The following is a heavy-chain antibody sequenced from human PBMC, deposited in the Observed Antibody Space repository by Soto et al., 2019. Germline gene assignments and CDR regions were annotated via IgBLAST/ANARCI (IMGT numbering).Heavy chain of an antibody. CDR2: LSASGGSA. CDR1: VFHFYPYA. V-gene: IGHV3-23*01. CDR3: GQESRDSYYS. J-gene: IGHJ2*01. Sequence: GWSLSLSCAPSVFHFYPYAMNWARQAPGKGLAWVSVLSASGGSAYYADSVQGRFIISRDNSKNNLYLQMNSLRDEGTSIYYCGQESRDSYYSWGR. D-gene: IGHD3-10*01.